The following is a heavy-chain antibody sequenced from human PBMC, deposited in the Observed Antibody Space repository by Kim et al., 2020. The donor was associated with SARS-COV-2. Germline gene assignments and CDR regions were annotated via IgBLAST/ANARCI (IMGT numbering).Heavy chain of an antibody. V-gene: IGHV3-21*01. CDR2: ISSSSSYI. CDR3: ARAQLGGGLPTGFDY. CDR1: GFTFSSYS. J-gene: IGHJ4*02. Sequence: GGSLRLSCAASGFTFSSYSMNWVRQAPGKGLEWVSSISSSSSYIYYADSVKGRFTISRDNAKNSLYLQMNSLRAEDTAVYYCARAQLGGGLPTGFDYWGQGTLVTVSS. D-gene: IGHD3-16*01.